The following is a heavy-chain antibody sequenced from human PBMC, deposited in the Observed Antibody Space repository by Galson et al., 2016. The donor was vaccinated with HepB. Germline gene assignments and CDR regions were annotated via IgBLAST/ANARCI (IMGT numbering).Heavy chain of an antibody. V-gene: IGHV3-30*18. D-gene: IGHD1-7*01. CDR1: GFTFSHYG. Sequence: SLRLSCAASGFTFSHYGMHWVRQAPGKGLEWVAVISYDGSNKYSTESVKGRFTISRDNSKNTLFLQMNSLRVEDTAVYYCAKAPNPGTTLYPLDYWGQGSLVTGSS. J-gene: IGHJ4*02. CDR2: ISYDGSNK. CDR3: AKAPNPGTTLYPLDY.